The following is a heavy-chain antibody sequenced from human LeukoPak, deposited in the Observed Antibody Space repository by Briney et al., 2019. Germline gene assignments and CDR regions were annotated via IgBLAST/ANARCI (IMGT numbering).Heavy chain of an antibody. Sequence: GGSLRLSCAASGFTFSSYWMSWVRQAPGKGLEWVSYISSSGSTIYYADSVKGRFTISRDNAKNSLYLQMNSLRAEDTAVYYCARDFRTRGNYYYMDVWGKGTTVTISS. CDR3: ARDFRTRGNYYYMDV. J-gene: IGHJ6*03. D-gene: IGHD2-8*01. V-gene: IGHV3-48*04. CDR1: GFTFSSYW. CDR2: ISSSGSTI.